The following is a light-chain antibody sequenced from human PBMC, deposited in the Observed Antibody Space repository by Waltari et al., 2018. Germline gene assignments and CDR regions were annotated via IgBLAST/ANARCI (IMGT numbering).Light chain of an antibody. Sequence: DIKVTQYPSYMSASVGDRVSITCRTSQNICNNLNWYQPQPGRHPKLLIYDVSSLNSGVRSRVRGSSCVTEFTLTISSLQPEDFATYYCQQSFTIPVAFGGGTKLDI. CDR2: DVS. J-gene: IGKJ4*01. CDR1: QNICNN. CDR3: QQSFTIPVA. V-gene: IGKV1-39*01.